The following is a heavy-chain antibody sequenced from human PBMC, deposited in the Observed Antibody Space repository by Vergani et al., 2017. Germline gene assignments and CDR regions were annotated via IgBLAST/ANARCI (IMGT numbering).Heavy chain of an antibody. CDR2: IYWNDDK. CDR3: ARIRRDSAWFDP. CDR1: GFSLSTSGVG. Sequence: QITLKESGPTLVKPTQTLTLTCTFSGFSLSTSGVGVGWIRQPPGKALEWLALIYWNDDKRYSTSLKSRLTISKDTSKSQVVLTMTNMDPVDTATYYCARIRRDSAWFDPWGQGTLVTVSS. D-gene: IGHD5-18*01. V-gene: IGHV2-5*01. J-gene: IGHJ5*02.